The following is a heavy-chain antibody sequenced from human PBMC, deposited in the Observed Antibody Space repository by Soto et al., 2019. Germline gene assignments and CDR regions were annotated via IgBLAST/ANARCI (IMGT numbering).Heavy chain of an antibody. CDR2: IYYSVRT. CDR1: GGSISSGSYY. CDR3: ARVIVGVTAGSAFDI. V-gene: IGHV4-39*01. J-gene: IGHJ3*02. D-gene: IGHD1-26*01. Sequence: LQMPESGPGLVKASDTLSLTCSVSGGSISSGSYYWGWIRQPSGKGLEWIGSIYYSVRTNYNPSLKSRATISVDTSKTQFSLRRSSVSAVDTAVFYCARVIVGVTAGSAFDIWGQGTMVTAS.